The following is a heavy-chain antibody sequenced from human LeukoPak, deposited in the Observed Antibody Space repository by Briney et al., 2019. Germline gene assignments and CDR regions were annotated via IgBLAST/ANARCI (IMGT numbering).Heavy chain of an antibody. V-gene: IGHV3-7*01. CDR3: ARVQDDSTYFDY. Sequence: GGSLRLSCAASGFAFSSYWMNWVRQGPGKGLEWMANIKQDGSEKYYVDSVKGRFTISRDNAKNSLYLQMNSLRAEDTAVYYCARVQDDSTYFDYWGQGTLVTVYS. CDR2: IKQDGSEK. D-gene: IGHD3-22*01. CDR1: GFAFSSYW. J-gene: IGHJ4*02.